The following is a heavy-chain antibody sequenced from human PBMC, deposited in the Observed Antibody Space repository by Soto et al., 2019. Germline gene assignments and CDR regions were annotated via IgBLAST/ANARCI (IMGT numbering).Heavy chain of an antibody. CDR1: GGSFSGYY. J-gene: IGHJ6*02. D-gene: IGHD6-13*01. V-gene: IGHV4-34*01. CDR2: INHSGST. Sequence: ASETLSLTCAVYGGSFSGYYWSWIRQPPGKGLEWIGEINHSGSTNYNPSLKSRVTISVDTSKNQFSLKLSSVTAADTALYYCAREGLAAAGTYYYYGMDVWGQGTTVTVSS. CDR3: AREGLAAAGTYYYYGMDV.